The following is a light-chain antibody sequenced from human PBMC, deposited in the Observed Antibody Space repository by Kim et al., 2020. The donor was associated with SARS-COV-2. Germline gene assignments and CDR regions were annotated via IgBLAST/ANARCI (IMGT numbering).Light chain of an antibody. Sequence: SASIGNRVTSTCRASQIIDTWMAWYQQKPGKAPKRLNYLAATLENGVPPRFSGSGSGAEFTLTINSLQPDDFATYYCQHYSRVPYTFGQGTKLEI. CDR3: QHYSRVPYT. CDR2: LAA. J-gene: IGKJ2*01. V-gene: IGKV1-5*03. CDR1: QIIDTW.